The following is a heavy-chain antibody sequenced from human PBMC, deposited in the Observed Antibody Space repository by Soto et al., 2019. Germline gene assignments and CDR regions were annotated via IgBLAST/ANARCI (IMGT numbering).Heavy chain of an antibody. CDR2: IIPILGIA. J-gene: IGHJ6*02. CDR3: ARGYGYGSGGSCYSNYYYGMDV. V-gene: IGHV1-69*02. CDR1: GGTFSSYT. Sequence: QVQLVQSGAEVKKPGSSVKVSCKASGGTFSSYTISWVRQAPGQGLEWMGRIIPILGIANYAQKFQGRVTITADKATSTAYMELSSLRSEDTAVYYCARGYGYGSGGSCYSNYYYGMDVWGQGTTVTVSS. D-gene: IGHD2-15*01.